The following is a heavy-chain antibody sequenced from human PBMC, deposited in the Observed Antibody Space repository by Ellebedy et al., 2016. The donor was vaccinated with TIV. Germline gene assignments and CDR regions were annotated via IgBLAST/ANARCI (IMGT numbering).Heavy chain of an antibody. CDR1: ELTVSGNY. J-gene: IGHJ3*02. Sequence: GESLKISCAASELTVSGNYMSWVRQAPGKGLEWVSVIFIDGTTYYADSVKDRFTISRDNSKNTLYIQMNSLRAEDTAVYYCAKETFNDVDLKLWGVLDMWGQGTMVTVSS. D-gene: IGHD3-10*01. CDR3: AKETFNDVDLKLWGVLDM. V-gene: IGHV3-66*01. CDR2: IFIDGTT.